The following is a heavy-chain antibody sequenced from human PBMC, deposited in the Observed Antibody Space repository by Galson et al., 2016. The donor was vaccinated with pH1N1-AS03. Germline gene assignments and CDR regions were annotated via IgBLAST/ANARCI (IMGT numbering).Heavy chain of an antibody. CDR2: INSDGRST. CDR1: GFTFSSYW. D-gene: IGHD1-26*01. V-gene: IGHV3-74*01. CDR3: ARWIGGVGATKYYFDY. J-gene: IGHJ4*02. Sequence: SLRLSCAASGFTFSSYWMHWVRQAPGKGLVWVSRINSDGRSTSYADSVKDRFTISRDNAKNTLYLQMNSPRAEETAVYYCARWIGGVGATKYYFDYWGQGTLVTVSS.